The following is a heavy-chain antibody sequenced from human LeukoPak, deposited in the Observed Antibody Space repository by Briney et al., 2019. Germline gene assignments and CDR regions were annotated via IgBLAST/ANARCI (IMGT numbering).Heavy chain of an antibody. CDR2: ISAYNGNT. D-gene: IGHD3-9*01. Sequence: ASVKVSCKASGYTFTSYGISWVRQAPGQGLEWMGWISAYNGNTNYAQKLQGRVTMTTDTSTSTAYMELRSLRSDDTAVYYCARDDILTGYYKYNLHDYGGQGTLVTVSS. CDR1: GYTFTSYG. J-gene: IGHJ4*02. V-gene: IGHV1-18*01. CDR3: ARDDILTGYYKYNLHDY.